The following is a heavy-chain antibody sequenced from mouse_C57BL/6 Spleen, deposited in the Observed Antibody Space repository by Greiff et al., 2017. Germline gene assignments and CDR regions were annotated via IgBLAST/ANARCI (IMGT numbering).Heavy chain of an antibody. V-gene: IGHV1-69*01. D-gene: IGHD2-1*01. Sequence: VQLQQPGAELVMPGASVKLSCKASGYTFTSYWMNWVKQWPGQGLEWIGEIDPSDSYTNYNQKFTGKSTLTVYKSSSTAYMQLSSLTSEDSEVYYCTISEGNLWYFDVWGTGTTVTVSS. J-gene: IGHJ1*03. CDR1: GYTFTSYW. CDR3: TISEGNLWYFDV. CDR2: IDPSDSYT.